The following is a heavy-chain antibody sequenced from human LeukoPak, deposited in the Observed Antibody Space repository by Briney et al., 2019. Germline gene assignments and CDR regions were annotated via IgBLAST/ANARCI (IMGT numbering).Heavy chain of an antibody. CDR2: ISYDGSNK. Sequence: GGSLRLSCAASGFTFSSYGMHWVRQAPGKGLEWVAVISYDGSNKYYADSVKGRFTISRDNSKNTLYLQMNSLRAEDTAVYYCAKALTGRYYYDSSRNYFDYWGQGTLVTVSS. V-gene: IGHV3-30*18. D-gene: IGHD3-22*01. CDR1: GFTFSSYG. CDR3: AKALTGRYYYDSSRNYFDY. J-gene: IGHJ4*02.